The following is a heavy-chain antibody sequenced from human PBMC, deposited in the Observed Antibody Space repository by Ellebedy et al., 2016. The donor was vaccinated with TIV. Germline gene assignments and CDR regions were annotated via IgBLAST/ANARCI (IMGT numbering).Heavy chain of an antibody. J-gene: IGHJ3*02. Sequence: SETLSLXCTVSGGSIRSRSYHWGWIRQPPGKGLEWIGSIYHSGSTYHDPSLKSRVSISVDKAKNQLSLRLSSVTAADTAVYYCARAVRGIVPFDIWGHGTRVTVSS. CDR1: GGSIRSRSYH. V-gene: IGHV4-39*07. CDR2: IYHSGST. CDR3: ARAVRGIVPFDI. D-gene: IGHD3-10*01.